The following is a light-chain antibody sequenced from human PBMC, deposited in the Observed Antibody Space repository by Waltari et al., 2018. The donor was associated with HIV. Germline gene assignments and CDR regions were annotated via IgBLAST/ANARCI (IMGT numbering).Light chain of an antibody. CDR1: QSVSSGS. V-gene: IGKV3-20*01. Sequence: EIVLTQSPGTLSLSPGERATLSCRASQSVSSGSLAWYQQKPGQAPWLLIFGASIRASGFPDRISGSGSGTDFTLTVSRLEPEDFAVYYCQQYGISPPGTFGQGTRLEIK. J-gene: IGKJ5*01. CDR2: GAS. CDR3: QQYGISPPGT.